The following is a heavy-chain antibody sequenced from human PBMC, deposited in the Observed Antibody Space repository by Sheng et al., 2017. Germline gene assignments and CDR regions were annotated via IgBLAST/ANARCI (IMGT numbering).Heavy chain of an antibody. Sequence: QVQLVQSGAEVKKPGASVKVSCKASGYTFTSYDINWVRQATGQGLEWMGWMNPNSGNTGYAQKFQGRVTITRNTSISTAYMELSSLRSEDTAVYYCARCPHYDFWSGYSAFDYWGQGTLVTVSS. D-gene: IGHD3-3*01. CDR2: MNPNSGNT. CDR1: GYTFTSYD. J-gene: IGHJ4*02. CDR3: ARCPHYDFWSGYSAFDY. V-gene: IGHV1-8*03.